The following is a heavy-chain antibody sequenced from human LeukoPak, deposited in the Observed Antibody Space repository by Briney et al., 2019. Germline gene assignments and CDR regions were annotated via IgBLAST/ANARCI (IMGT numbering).Heavy chain of an antibody. CDR1: GFTFSSNV. D-gene: IGHD3-16*01. CDR3: AREGGYQYYYAMDV. V-gene: IGHV3-23*01. Sequence: GGSLRLSCVASGFTFSSNVMIWVRQAPGKGLEWVSSIPASGGSTYYADSVKGWFTISRDNAKNSLYLQMSSLRAEDAAVYYCAREGGYQYYYAMDVWGQGTTVTVSS. J-gene: IGHJ6*02. CDR2: IPASGGST.